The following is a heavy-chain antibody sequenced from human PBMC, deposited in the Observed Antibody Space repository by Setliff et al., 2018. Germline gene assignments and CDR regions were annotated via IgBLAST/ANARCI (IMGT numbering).Heavy chain of an antibody. Sequence: VGSLRLSCAASRFTFSNYWMSWVRQAPGKGLEWVANIKEDGSEKYYVDSVKGRFTISRDNAKNSLDQQMNNLRDEDTAVYYCARDRWKVIVNRGDDAFDLWGQGTMVTVSS. V-gene: IGHV3-7*01. CDR2: IKEDGSEK. CDR3: ARDRWKVIVNRGDDAFDL. D-gene: IGHD3-22*01. J-gene: IGHJ3*01. CDR1: RFTFSNYW.